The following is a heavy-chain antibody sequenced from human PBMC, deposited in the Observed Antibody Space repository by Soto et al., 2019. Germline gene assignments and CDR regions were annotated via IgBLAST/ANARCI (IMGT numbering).Heavy chain of an antibody. Sequence: HEHLVQSGAEVKRPGASLKVSCKASGYSFTGYYIHWVRQAPGQGLEWMGWINPDSGATNYAQNFQGRVTLTSDTSISTAYMDLTSLTSDDTAGYYCARGDYGTGGYPFPYFDYWGQGTLVIVSS. J-gene: IGHJ4*02. CDR3: ARGDYGTGGYPFPYFDY. D-gene: IGHD2-8*02. CDR2: INPDSGAT. CDR1: GYSFTGYY. V-gene: IGHV1-2*02.